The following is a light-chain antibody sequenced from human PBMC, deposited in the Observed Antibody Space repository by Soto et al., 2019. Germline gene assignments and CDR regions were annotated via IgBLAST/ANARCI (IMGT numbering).Light chain of an antibody. J-gene: IGKJ1*01. V-gene: IGKV1-9*01. CDR3: QQYTNTNNPWM. Sequence: DIQMTQPPSSLSASVGDRVTITCRASQGIDTTLAWYQQKPGKAPKLLIYAASNFQSGVPSRFSGSGSGTEFTLIISGLQPDDSATYYCQQYTNTNNPWMFGQGTKVDIK. CDR1: QGIDTT. CDR2: AAS.